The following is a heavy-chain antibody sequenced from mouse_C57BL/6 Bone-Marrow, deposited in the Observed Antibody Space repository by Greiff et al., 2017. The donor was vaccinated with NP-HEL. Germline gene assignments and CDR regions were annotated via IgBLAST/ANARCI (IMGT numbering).Heavy chain of an antibody. CDR2: IDPNSGGT. V-gene: IGHV1-72*01. CDR1: GYTFTSYW. Sequence: QVQLQQPGAELVKPGASVKLSCKASGYTFTSYWMHWVKQRPGRGLEWIGRIDPNSGGTKYNEKFKSKATLTVDKPSSTAYMQLSSLTSEDSAVYYCASHYDYDEGAYYAMDYWGQGTSVTVSS. CDR3: ASHYDYDEGAYYAMDY. J-gene: IGHJ4*01. D-gene: IGHD2-4*01.